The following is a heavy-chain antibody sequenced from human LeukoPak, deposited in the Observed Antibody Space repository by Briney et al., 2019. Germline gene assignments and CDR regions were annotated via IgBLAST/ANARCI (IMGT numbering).Heavy chain of an antibody. CDR3: ARVVRGSDYYYHGMDV. CDR1: GCTFTSYG. CDR2: ISAYNGNT. V-gene: IGHV1-18*04. J-gene: IGHJ6*04. Sequence: ASVKVSCKASGCTFTSYGISWVRQAPGQGLEWMGWISAYNGNTNYAQKLQGRVTMTTDTSTSTAYMELRSLRSDDTAVYYCARVVRGSDYYYHGMDVWGKGTTVTVSS. D-gene: IGHD3-10*01.